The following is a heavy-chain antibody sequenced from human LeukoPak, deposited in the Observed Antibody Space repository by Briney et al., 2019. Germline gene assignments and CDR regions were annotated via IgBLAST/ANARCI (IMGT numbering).Heavy chain of an antibody. CDR1: GYTFTGYY. CDR2: INPNSGGT. Sequence: ASVKVSCTASGYTFTGYYMHWVRQAPGQGLEWMGWINPNSGGTNYAQKFQGRVTMTRDTSISTAYMELSRLRSDDTAVYYCARDLRTGSGSYYNDPDYFDYWGQGTLVTVSS. CDR3: ARDLRTGSGSYYNDPDYFDY. D-gene: IGHD3-10*01. J-gene: IGHJ4*02. V-gene: IGHV1-2*02.